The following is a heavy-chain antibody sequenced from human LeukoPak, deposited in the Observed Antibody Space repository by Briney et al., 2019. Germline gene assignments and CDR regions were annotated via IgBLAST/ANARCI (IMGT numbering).Heavy chain of an antibody. CDR3: ARDKGLGYSYGYLPGY. V-gene: IGHV3-43*01. Sequence: PGGSLRLSCATSGFNFNAYTMHWVRQAPGKGLEWVSFIRGAATTNYADSVKGRFTISRDNSKNTLYLQMNSLRAEDTAVFYCARDKGLGYSYGYLPGYWGQGTLVTVSS. CDR1: GFNFNAYT. D-gene: IGHD5-18*01. J-gene: IGHJ4*02. CDR2: IRGAATT.